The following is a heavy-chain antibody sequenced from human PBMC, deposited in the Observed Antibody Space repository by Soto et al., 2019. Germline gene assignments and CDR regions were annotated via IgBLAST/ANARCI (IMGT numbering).Heavy chain of an antibody. CDR1: GYTFTGFY. Sequence: VQLVQSEAEVKKPGASVKVSCKASGYTFTGFYMHWVRQAPGQGLEWMGWINPNNGGTNYLQKFQDRVTMTRDTSITTAYMELSGLRSDDTAVYYCARDPGPYGDYSYWGQGTLVTVSS. D-gene: IGHD4-17*01. V-gene: IGHV1-2*02. J-gene: IGHJ4*02. CDR3: ARDPGPYGDYSY. CDR2: INPNNGGT.